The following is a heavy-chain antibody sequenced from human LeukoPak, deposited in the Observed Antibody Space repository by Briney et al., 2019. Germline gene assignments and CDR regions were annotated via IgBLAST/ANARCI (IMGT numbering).Heavy chain of an antibody. V-gene: IGHV4-38-2*02. CDR2: INHSGSA. J-gene: IGHJ4*02. D-gene: IGHD2-2*01. Sequence: SETLSLTCTVSGYSINSGHYWRWIRQPPGKGLEWIGEINHSGSANYSPSLKSRVTLSVDTSKNQFSLKLSSVTAADTAMYYRATMRGYCSSPTCQDSWGQGTLVTVSS. CDR1: GYSINSGHY. CDR3: ATMRGYCSSPTCQDS.